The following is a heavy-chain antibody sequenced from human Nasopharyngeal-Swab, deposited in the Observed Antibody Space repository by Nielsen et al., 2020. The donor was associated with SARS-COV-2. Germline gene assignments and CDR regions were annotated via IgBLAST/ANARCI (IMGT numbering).Heavy chain of an antibody. CDR2: INHSGST. D-gene: IGHD1-26*01. J-gene: IGHJ4*02. CDR1: GGSFSGYY. CDR3: ASGGSYFDY. V-gene: IGHV4-34*01. Sequence: SETLSLTCAVYGGSFSGYYWSWIRQSPGKGLEWIGEINHSGSTNYNPSLKSRVTISVETSKNQFSLKLNSVTAADTAVYYCASGGSYFDYWGQGTLVTVSS.